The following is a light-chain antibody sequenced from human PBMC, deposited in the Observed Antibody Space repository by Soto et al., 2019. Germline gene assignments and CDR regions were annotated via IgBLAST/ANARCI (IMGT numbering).Light chain of an antibody. Sequence: QSVLTQPASVSGSPGQSITISCTGTSSDVGSYNLVSWYQQHPGKAPKLMIYEGSKRPSGVSHRFSGSKSGNTASLTISGRQAEDEADYYCCSYAGSSTVVFGGGTKLTVL. J-gene: IGLJ2*01. CDR3: CSYAGSSTVV. CDR1: SSDVGSYNL. CDR2: EGS. V-gene: IGLV2-23*01.